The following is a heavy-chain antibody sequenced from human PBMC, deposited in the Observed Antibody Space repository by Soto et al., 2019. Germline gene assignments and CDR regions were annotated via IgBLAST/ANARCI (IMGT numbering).Heavy chain of an antibody. Sequence: WEALNISCKASGFTFSSYSLGWVRHMPGKGLQWMGNIFSSDSSAKYSPSFVGQVTISVDRSINTAYLQWSSLKASDTAIYYCGTWRGSSWFDYWGPGTLVTVSS. CDR1: GFTFSSYS. CDR3: GTWRGSSWFDY. J-gene: IGHJ4*02. D-gene: IGHD2-2*01. CDR2: IFSSDSSA. V-gene: IGHV5-51*01.